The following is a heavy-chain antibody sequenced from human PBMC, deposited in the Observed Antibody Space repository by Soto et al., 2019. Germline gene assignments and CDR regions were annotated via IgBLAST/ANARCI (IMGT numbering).Heavy chain of an antibody. J-gene: IGHJ5*02. CDR1: GFTFSLYG. V-gene: IGHV3-30*18. Sequence: GGSLRLSCAASGFTFSLYGIHWVRRAPGKGPEWLAVISHDGTTKYYADSVKGRFTVSRENSENTASLQMNSLGGEDTAVYYCAKDEVPAYYDFWSGYSNWFDPWGQGTLVTVSS. D-gene: IGHD3-3*01. CDR3: AKDEVPAYYDFWSGYSNWFDP. CDR2: ISHDGTTK.